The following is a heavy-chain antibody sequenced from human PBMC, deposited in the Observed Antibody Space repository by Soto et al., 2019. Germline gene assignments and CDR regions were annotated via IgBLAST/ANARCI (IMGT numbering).Heavy chain of an antibody. D-gene: IGHD1-26*01. Sequence: EVQLVESGGGLVQPGGSLRLSCVASGFTFNSYSMNWVRQAPGKGLEWISYINSGSTSVFYADSVKGRFTISRDNAKNSLYLHMNSLSAEDTAVYYCASSASPDAYWGQGTLVTVSS. V-gene: IGHV3-48*01. CDR3: ASSASPDAY. CDR2: INSGSTSV. CDR1: GFTFNSYS. J-gene: IGHJ4*02.